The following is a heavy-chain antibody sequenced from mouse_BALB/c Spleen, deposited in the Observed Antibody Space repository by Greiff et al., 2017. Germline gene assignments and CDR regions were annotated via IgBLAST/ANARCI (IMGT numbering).Heavy chain of an antibody. D-gene: IGHD4-1*01. V-gene: IGHV2-9*02. CDR2: IWAGGST. J-gene: IGHJ2*01. CDR1: GFSLTSYG. Sequence: QVQLKESGPGLVAPSQSLSITCTVSGFSLTSYGVHWVRQPPGKGLEWLGVIWAGGSTNYNSALMSRLSISKDNSKSQVFLKMNSLQTGDTAIYYCARELGHFDYWGQGTTLTVSS. CDR3: ARELGHFDY.